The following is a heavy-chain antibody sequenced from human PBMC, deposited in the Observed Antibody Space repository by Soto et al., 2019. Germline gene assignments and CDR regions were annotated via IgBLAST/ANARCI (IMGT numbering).Heavy chain of an antibody. Sequence: QVQLAQSGAEEKKAGATVKVSCKSSVYTFTNWCINCVPQAPGIALEWVGWISPYNGNTQNVEKLQGRVTMTTDTSTSTAYMELRSLRSDDTAVYYCARGRDYGDFYFDYWGQGTLVTVSS. V-gene: IGHV1-18*01. CDR1: VYTFTNWC. D-gene: IGHD4-17*01. CDR3: ARGRDYGDFYFDY. CDR2: ISPYNGNT. J-gene: IGHJ4*02.